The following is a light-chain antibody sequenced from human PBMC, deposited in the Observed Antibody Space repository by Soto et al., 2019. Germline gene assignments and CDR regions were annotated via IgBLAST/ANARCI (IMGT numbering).Light chain of an antibody. CDR1: QSVSSN. CDR2: GAF. J-gene: IGKJ2*01. Sequence: EIVMTQSPATLSVSPGERVTLSCRASQSVSSNLAWYQQKPGQAPRLLIYGAFTRATGITARFSGSGSGTEFSLTISSLQSEDFAVYYCLQYKNWPPYTFGQGTKREIK. CDR3: LQYKNWPPYT. V-gene: IGKV3-15*01.